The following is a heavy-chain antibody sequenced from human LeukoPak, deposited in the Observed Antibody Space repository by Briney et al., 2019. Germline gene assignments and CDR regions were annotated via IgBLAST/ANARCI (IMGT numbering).Heavy chain of an antibody. CDR3: ARTYCSSTSCYTQWFDP. CDR2: IIPMLGIV. Sequence: SVKVYCKASGGTFSSYTISWVRQAPGQGLEWMGRIIPMLGIVNYAQKLQGRVTITADQSTSTAYMELSSLRSEDTAIYYCARTYCSSTSCYTQWFDPWGQGTLVTVSS. D-gene: IGHD2-2*01. J-gene: IGHJ5*02. CDR1: GGTFSSYT. V-gene: IGHV1-69*02.